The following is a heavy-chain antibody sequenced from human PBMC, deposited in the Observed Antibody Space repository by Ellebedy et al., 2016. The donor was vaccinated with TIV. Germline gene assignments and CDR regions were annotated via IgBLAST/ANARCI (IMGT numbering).Heavy chain of an antibody. CDR2: ISYDGSNK. J-gene: IGHJ5*02. CDR3: ARDVGFGELNWFDP. CDR1: GFTFSSYA. V-gene: IGHV3-30-3*01. Sequence: GGSLRLSXAASGFTFSSYAMHWVRQAPGKGLEWVAVISYDGSNKYYADSVKGRFTISRDNSKNTLYLQMNSLRAEDTAVYYCARDVGFGELNWFDPWGQGTLVTVSS. D-gene: IGHD3-10*01.